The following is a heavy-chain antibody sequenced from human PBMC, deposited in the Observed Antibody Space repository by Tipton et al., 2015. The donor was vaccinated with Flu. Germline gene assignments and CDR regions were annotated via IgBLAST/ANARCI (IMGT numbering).Heavy chain of an antibody. CDR2: ISSNGADK. V-gene: IGHV3-30*14. J-gene: IGHJ4*02. CDR1: EFTFSDYS. D-gene: IGHD1-14*01. Sequence: SLRLSCLVSEFTFSDYSMYWVRHPPGRGLEWVSVISSNGADKDYADSVKGRFTISRDNSKSTLYLQMNSLRPEDTAVYYCATITLDWGQGALVTVSS. CDR3: ATITLD.